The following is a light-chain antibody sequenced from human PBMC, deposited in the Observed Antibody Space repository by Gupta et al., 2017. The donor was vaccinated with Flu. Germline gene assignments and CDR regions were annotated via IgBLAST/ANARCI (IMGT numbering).Light chain of an antibody. CDR1: QGISNY. CDR2: AAS. CDR3: QKDNSAGQT. Sequence: PSSLSASVGDRVTITCRASQGISNYLAWYQQKPGKVPKLLIYAASTLQSGVPSRFSGSGSGTDFTLTISSLQPADVATYYCQKDNSAGQTFGQGTKVEIK. J-gene: IGKJ1*01. V-gene: IGKV1-27*01.